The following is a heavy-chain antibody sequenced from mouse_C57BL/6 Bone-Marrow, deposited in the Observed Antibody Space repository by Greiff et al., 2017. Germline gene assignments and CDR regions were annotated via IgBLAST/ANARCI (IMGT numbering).Heavy chain of an antibody. CDR3: ARGDNYGWYCFGY. V-gene: IGHV1-47*01. CDR2: FHPYNDDT. CDR1: GYTFTTYS. Sequence: QVQLKESGAELVKPGASVKMSCKASGYTFTTYSIEWMKQNHGKSLEWIGNFHPYNDDTKYNEKFKGKATLTVEKSSSTVYLELSRLTSDDSAVYYCARGDNYGWYCFGYWGQGTTLTVSS. J-gene: IGHJ2*01. D-gene: IGHD2-12*01.